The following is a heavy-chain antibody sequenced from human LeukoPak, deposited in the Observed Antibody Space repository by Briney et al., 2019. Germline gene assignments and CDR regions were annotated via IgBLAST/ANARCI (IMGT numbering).Heavy chain of an antibody. J-gene: IGHJ4*02. CDR2: INGGNGKT. Sequence: ASVKVSCKASGYTFTGYAVHWVRQAPGQSLEWMGYINGGNGKTEYPQKFQGRLTITRDISATTAYMELSSLRSEDTAVYYCARDGGYQLLVIWGRGTLITVSS. D-gene: IGHD2-2*01. V-gene: IGHV1-3*01. CDR3: ARDGGYQLLVI. CDR1: GYTFTGYA.